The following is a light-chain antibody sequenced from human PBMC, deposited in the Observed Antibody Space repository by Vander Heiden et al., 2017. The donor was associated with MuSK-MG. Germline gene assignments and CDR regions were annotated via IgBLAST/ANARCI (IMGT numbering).Light chain of an antibody. CDR1: SANIGSNY. J-gene: IGLJ1*01. CDR3: AAWDDSLSGLYV. Sequence: QSVLTQPPSASGTPGQRVTISCSGSSANIGSNYVYCYQQLPGTAPKLLIYRNNQRPSGVPDRFSGSNSGTSASLAISGLRSEDEADYYCAAWDDSLSGLYVFGTGTKVTVL. CDR2: RNN. V-gene: IGLV1-47*01.